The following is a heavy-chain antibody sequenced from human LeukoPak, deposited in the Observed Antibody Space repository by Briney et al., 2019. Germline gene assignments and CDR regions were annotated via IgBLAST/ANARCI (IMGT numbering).Heavy chain of an antibody. CDR2: IYYSGST. CDR3: ARGRSRWLTFDY. D-gene: IGHD5-24*01. J-gene: IGHJ4*02. V-gene: IGHV4-39*07. Sequence: SETLSLTCTVSGGSISSNNYYWGWIRQPPGKGLEWIGSIYYSGSTYYNPSLKSRVTISVDTSKNQFSLKLSFVTAADTAVYYCARGRSRWLTFDYWGQGTLVTVSS. CDR1: GGSISSNNYY.